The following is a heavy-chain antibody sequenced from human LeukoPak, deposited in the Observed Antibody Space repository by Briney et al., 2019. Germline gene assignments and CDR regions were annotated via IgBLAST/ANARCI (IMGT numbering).Heavy chain of an antibody. CDR3: AKDGIVVSYFDY. V-gene: IGHV3-30*18. CDR2: ISYDGSNK. Sequence: GGSLRLSCAASGFTFSSYDIHWVRQAPGKGLEWVAIISYDGSNKYYADSVKGRFTISRDNSKNTLYLQMNSLRAEDTAMYYCAKDGIVVSYFDYWGQGTLVTVSS. D-gene: IGHD3-22*01. CDR1: GFTFSSYD. J-gene: IGHJ4*02.